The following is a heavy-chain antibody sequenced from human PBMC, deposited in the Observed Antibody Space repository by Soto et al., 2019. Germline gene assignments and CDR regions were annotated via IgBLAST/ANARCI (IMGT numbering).Heavy chain of an antibody. J-gene: IGHJ4*02. CDR1: GFTFSSYW. CDR3: ARGTLTSIDMVDY. Sequence: PGGSLRVSCAASGFTFSSYWMHWVRQGPGKGLVWVSRIKGDGTRTNYADSVRGRFTVSRDNAKNTLYLQINSLTAEDTAVSYCARGTLTSIDMVDYWGQGTLVTVSS. D-gene: IGHD2-21*01. CDR2: IKGDGTRT. V-gene: IGHV3-74*01.